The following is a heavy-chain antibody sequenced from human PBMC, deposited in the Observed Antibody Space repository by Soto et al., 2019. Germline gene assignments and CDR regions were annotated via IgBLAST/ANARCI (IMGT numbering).Heavy chain of an antibody. V-gene: IGHV4-39*01. Sequence: TSETLSLTCIVSGGSISNTLYFWGWIRQPPGKGLEWIGSIYYSGSTFYNPSLESRITINPDISNNQVSLHLNSVTPDDTAVYYCVRLIGNSWLDSWGQGTLVTVSS. CDR1: GGSISNTLYF. CDR3: VRLIGNSWLDS. CDR2: IYYSGST. J-gene: IGHJ5*01.